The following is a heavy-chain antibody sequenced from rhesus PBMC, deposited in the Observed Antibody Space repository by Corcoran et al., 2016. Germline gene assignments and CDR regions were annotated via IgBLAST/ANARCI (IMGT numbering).Heavy chain of an antibody. CDR1: GGSVTGYSH. Sequence: QVQLQESGPGLVKPSETLSLTCAVSGGSVTGYSHWTWIRPPPGKGLEWIGNIDGNSASTYYIPSLKSRLTISKDTSKNQFFLNLSSVTAADTAVYYCARESTTGNFDYWGQGVLVTVSS. CDR3: ARESTTGNFDY. V-gene: IGHV4S9*01. J-gene: IGHJ4*01. CDR2: IDGNSAST. D-gene: IGHD1-44*01.